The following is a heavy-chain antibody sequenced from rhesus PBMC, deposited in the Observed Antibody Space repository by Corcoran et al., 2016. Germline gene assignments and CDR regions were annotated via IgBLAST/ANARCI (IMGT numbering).Heavy chain of an antibody. Sequence: EVQLVETGGGLVQPGGSLKLSCAASGFTFSSYGMSWVRQAPGKGLEWVSAINSGGGSTYYADSVKGRCTISRDNSKNTLSLQMNSLRAEDTAVYYCAKDHEGDVDPGFDFWGQGLRVTVSS. CDR1: GFTFSSYG. V-gene: IGHV3S5*01. D-gene: IGHD5-42*01. CDR2: INSGGGST. CDR3: AKDHEGDVDPGFDF. J-gene: IGHJ3*01.